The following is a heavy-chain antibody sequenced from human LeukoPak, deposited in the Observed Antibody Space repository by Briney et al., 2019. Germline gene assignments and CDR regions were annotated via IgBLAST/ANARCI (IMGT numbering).Heavy chain of an antibody. Sequence: AAVKVSCKASGGTFSNYAIIWVRQAPGQGLEWMGGIIPIFGTANYAQKFQGRVTITADESTSTAYMELSSLRSEDTAVYYCARKDCSSTSCYKNDYYYMDVWGKGTTVTVSS. D-gene: IGHD2-2*02. CDR2: IIPIFGTA. CDR1: GGTFSNYA. V-gene: IGHV1-69*13. CDR3: ARKDCSSTSCYKNDYYYMDV. J-gene: IGHJ6*03.